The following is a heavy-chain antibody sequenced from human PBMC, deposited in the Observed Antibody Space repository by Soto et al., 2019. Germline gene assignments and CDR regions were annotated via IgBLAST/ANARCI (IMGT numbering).Heavy chain of an antibody. CDR3: ARTRNYVMWFDP. D-gene: IGHD1-7*01. J-gene: IGHJ5*02. Sequence: AGGSLRLSCAASGFTFSSYSMNWVRQAPGKGLEWVSSISSSSSYIYYADSVKGRFTISRDNAKNSLYLQMNSLRAEDTAVYYCARTRNYVMWFDPWGQGTLVTVSS. CDR1: GFTFSSYS. CDR2: ISSSSSYI. V-gene: IGHV3-21*01.